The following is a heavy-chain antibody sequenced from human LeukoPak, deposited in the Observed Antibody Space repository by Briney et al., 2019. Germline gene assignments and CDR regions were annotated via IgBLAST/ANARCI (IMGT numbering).Heavy chain of an antibody. CDR3: AIPYGDYYYYMDV. CDR2: INPNSGGT. V-gene: IGHV1-2*02. D-gene: IGHD4-17*01. Sequence: GASAKVSCKASGYTFTGYYMHWVRQAPGQGLEWMGWINPNSGGTNYAQKFQGRVTMTRDTSISTAYMELSRLRSDDTAVYYCAIPYGDYYYYMDVWGKGTTVTVSS. CDR1: GYTFTGYY. J-gene: IGHJ6*03.